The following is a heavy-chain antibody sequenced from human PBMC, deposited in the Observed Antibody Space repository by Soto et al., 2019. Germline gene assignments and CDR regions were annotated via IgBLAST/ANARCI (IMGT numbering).Heavy chain of an antibody. CDR1: GYTFTSYA. D-gene: IGHD3-16*01. CDR2: INAGNGNT. J-gene: IGHJ3*01. CDR3: ASHDYIWGTDKRLDAFNL. Sequence: GASVKVSCKASGYTFTSYAMHWVRQAPGQRLEWMGWINAGNGNTKYSQKFQGRVTITRNTSTSTAYMELSSLRSEDTAVYYCASHDYIWGTDKRLDAFNLGAQGTMLPVSS. V-gene: IGHV1-3*01.